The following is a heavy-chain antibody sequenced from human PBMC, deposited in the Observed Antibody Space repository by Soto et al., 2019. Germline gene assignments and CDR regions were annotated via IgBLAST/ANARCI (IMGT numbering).Heavy chain of an antibody. CDR3: AMVGNYVTLTPLDV. CDR2: ISPYSGNT. V-gene: IGHV1-18*01. CDR1: GYIFVNYG. J-gene: IGHJ6*02. D-gene: IGHD3-16*01. Sequence: QVQLVQSGDEVRKPGSSVKVSCKASGYIFVNYGIAWVRQAPGQGLEWMGWISPYSGNTHYASMVQGSLTMTTDTSTSTAYMDLGSLIFDDTAVYYCAMVGNYVTLTPLDVWGQGTTVTVSS.